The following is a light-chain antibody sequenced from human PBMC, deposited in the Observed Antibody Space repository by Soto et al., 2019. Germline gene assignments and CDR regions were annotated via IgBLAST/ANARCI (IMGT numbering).Light chain of an antibody. CDR1: QSVSSS. CDR2: DAS. Sequence: EIVLTQSPATLSLSPGERATLSCRASQSVSSSLAWYQQKPGQAPRLLIYDASNRATGIPARFSGSGSGTDFALTISRLEPEDFAVYYCQQRSNWPPSITFGQGTRLEIK. J-gene: IGKJ5*01. V-gene: IGKV3-11*01. CDR3: QQRSNWPPSIT.